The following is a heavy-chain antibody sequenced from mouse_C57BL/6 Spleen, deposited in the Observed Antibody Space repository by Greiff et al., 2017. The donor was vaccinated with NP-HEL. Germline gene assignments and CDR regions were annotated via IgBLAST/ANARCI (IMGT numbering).Heavy chain of an antibody. D-gene: IGHD1-1*01. CDR3: ARFITTVVPYFDV. J-gene: IGHJ1*03. CDR1: GFNIKDYY. CDR2: IDPEDGET. Sequence: VHVKQSGAELVKPGASVKLSCTASGFNIKDYYMHWVKQRTEQGLEWIGRIDPEDGETKYAPKFQGKATITADTSSNTAYLQLSSLTSEDTAVYYCARFITTVVPYFDVWGTGTTVTVSS. V-gene: IGHV14-2*01.